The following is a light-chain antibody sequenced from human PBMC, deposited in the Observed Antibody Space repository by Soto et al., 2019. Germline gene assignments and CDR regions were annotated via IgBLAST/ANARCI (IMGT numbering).Light chain of an antibody. J-gene: IGKJ2*01. CDR2: GAS. CDR3: QQYNNWPYT. V-gene: IGKV3-15*01. CDR1: QSVSSN. Sequence: ERVMTQSPATLSVSPGERATLSCRASQSVSSNLAWYQQKPGQAPRLLIYGASTRATGIPARFSGSGSGTEFTLTSSSLPSEDFAVYYCQQYNNWPYTFGQGNKLEIK.